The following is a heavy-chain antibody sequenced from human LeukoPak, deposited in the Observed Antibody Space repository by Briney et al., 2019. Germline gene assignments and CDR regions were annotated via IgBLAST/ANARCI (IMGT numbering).Heavy chain of an antibody. V-gene: IGHV4-59*01. CDR2: IYYSGST. CDR1: GGSISSYY. J-gene: IGHJ4*02. Sequence: SETLSLTCTVSGGSISSYYWSWIRQPPGKGLEWIGYIYYSGSTNYNPSLKSRVTISVDTSKNQFSLKLSSVTAADTAFYYCARGRPLVYFDYWGQGALVTVSS. D-gene: IGHD6-6*01. CDR3: ARGRPLVYFDY.